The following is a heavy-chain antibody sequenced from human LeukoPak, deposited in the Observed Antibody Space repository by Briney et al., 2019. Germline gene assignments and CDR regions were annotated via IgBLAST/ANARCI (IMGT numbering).Heavy chain of an antibody. CDR2: ISAYNGNT. Sequence: ASVKVSCKASGYTFTSYGISWVRQAPGQGLEWMEWISAYNGNTNYAQKLQGRVTMTTDTSTSTAYMELSSLRSEDTAVYYCARGSSITMVRGVILGDYWGQGTLVTVSS. V-gene: IGHV1-18*01. CDR1: GYTFTSYG. CDR3: ARGSSITMVRGVILGDY. D-gene: IGHD3-10*01. J-gene: IGHJ4*02.